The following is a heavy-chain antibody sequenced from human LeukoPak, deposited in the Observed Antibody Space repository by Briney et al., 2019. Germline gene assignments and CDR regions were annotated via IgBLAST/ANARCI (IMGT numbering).Heavy chain of an antibody. CDR1: GFTFSSYG. V-gene: IGHV3-33*01. D-gene: IGHD7-27*01. Sequence: GGSLRLSCAASGFTFSSYGMHWVRQAPGKGLEWVAVIWYDGSNKYYADSVKGRFTISRDNSKNTLYLHMNSLRAEDTAVYYCARDNLTGTLDYWGQGTLVTVSS. J-gene: IGHJ4*02. CDR2: IWYDGSNK. CDR3: ARDNLTGTLDY.